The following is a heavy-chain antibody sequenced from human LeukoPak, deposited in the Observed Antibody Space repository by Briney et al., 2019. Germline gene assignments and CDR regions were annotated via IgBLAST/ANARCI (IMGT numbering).Heavy chain of an antibody. CDR3: ARSVTMVRGVMGFDP. V-gene: IGHV4-30-4*01. J-gene: IGHJ5*02. D-gene: IGHD3-10*01. Sequence: SQTLSLTCTVSGGSISSGDYYWSWIRQPPGKGLEWIGYIYYSGNTYYNPSLKSRVTISVDTSKNQFSLKLSSVTAADTAVYYCARSVTMVRGVMGFDPWGQGTLVTVSS. CDR1: GGSISSGDYY. CDR2: IYYSGNT.